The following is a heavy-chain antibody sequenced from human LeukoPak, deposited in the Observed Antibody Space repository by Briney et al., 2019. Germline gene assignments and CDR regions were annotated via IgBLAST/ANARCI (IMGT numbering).Heavy chain of an antibody. CDR3: AKVVIAVAGPLAY. CDR2: ITGSGGST. Sequence: GGSLRLSCAAAGFPFSSYAMIWVRQAPGKGLEWVSAITGSGGSTYCADSVKGRFTISRDNSKNTLYLQMNSLRAEDTAIYYCAKVVIAVAGPLAYWDQGTLVTVSS. CDR1: GFPFSSYA. D-gene: IGHD6-13*01. J-gene: IGHJ4*02. V-gene: IGHV3-23*01.